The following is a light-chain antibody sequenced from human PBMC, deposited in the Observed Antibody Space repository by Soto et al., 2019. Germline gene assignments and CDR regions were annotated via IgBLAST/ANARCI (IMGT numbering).Light chain of an antibody. Sequence: DIQVTQSPSTLSASVGDRVTITSRASQSISTYLAWYQQKPGKAPKLLIYKASSLESGVPSRFSGSGSGTEFTLTISSLQPDDFATYYCQQYNSYRWTFGLGTKVDIK. CDR3: QQYNSYRWT. CDR1: QSISTY. CDR2: KAS. J-gene: IGKJ1*01. V-gene: IGKV1-5*03.